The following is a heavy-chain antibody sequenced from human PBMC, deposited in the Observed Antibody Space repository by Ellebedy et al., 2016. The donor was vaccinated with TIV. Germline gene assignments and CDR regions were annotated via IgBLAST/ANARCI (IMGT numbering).Heavy chain of an antibody. V-gene: IGHV3-15*01. Sequence: GESLKISCAASGFTFSNAWMNWVRQAPGKGLEWVGRIKSKYDGGTTDYAAPVKGRFTMSRDDSHNTVYLQMNSLKTEDTAVYYCSTGGYFFDYWGQGTLVTVSS. J-gene: IGHJ4*02. CDR2: IKSKYDGGTT. CDR1: GFTFSNAW. CDR3: STGGYFFDY.